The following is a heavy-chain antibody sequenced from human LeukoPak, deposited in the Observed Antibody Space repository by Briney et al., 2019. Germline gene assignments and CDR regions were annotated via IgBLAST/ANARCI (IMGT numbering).Heavy chain of an antibody. CDR1: GFTFSSNA. CDR3: TRPHISGYYDY. D-gene: IGHD3-22*01. Sequence: PGGSLRLSCAASGFTFSSNAMHWVRQASGKGLEWLGRIRSKANSYATVYAASVKGRFTISRDDSENTAYLQLNSLEPEDTAVYYCTRPHISGYYDYWGQGTLVTVSS. V-gene: IGHV3-73*01. CDR2: IRSKANSYAT. J-gene: IGHJ4*02.